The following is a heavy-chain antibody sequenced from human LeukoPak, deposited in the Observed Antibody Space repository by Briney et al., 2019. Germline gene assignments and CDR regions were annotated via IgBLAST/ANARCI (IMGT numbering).Heavy chain of an antibody. Sequence: GGSLRLSCAASGFTFSSYSMNWVRQAPGKGLEWVSSISSSSSYIYYADSVKGRFTISRDNSKNTLYLQMNSLRAEDTAVYYCAKAITTVTTLYPVDIWGQGTMVTVSS. CDR3: AKAITTVTTLYPVDI. CDR2: ISSSSSYI. CDR1: GFTFSSYS. V-gene: IGHV3-21*01. D-gene: IGHD4-17*01. J-gene: IGHJ3*02.